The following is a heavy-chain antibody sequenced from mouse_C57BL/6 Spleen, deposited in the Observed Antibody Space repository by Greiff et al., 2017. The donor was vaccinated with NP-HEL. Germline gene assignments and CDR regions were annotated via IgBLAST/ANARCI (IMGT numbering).Heavy chain of an antibody. Sequence: EVQLQQSGPELVKPGASVKISCKASGYTFTDYYMNWVKQSHGKSLEWIGDINPNNGGTSYNQKFKGKATLTVDKSSSTAYMELRSLTSEDSAVYYGAREGYYGSSPFAYWGQGTLVTVSA. J-gene: IGHJ3*01. CDR1: GYTFTDYY. CDR2: INPNNGGT. D-gene: IGHD1-1*01. CDR3: AREGYYGSSPFAY. V-gene: IGHV1-26*01.